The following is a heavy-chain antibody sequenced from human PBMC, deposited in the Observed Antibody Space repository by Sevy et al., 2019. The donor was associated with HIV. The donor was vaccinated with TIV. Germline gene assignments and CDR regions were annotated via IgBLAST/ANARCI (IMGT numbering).Heavy chain of an antibody. Sequence: GESLKISCKGSGYSFSNYWIGWVRQMPGKGLELMGIIYPGDSDTRYSPSFQGQVTISVDKSSSTAYLQWSRLRASDTAMYYCARFGSYRLAYYGMDVWGQGTTVTVPS. D-gene: IGHD3-9*01. V-gene: IGHV5-51*01. J-gene: IGHJ6*02. CDR3: ARFGSYRLAYYGMDV. CDR2: IYPGDSDT. CDR1: GYSFSNYW.